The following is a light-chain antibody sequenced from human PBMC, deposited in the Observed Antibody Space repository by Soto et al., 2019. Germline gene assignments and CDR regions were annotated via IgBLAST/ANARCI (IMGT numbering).Light chain of an antibody. J-gene: IGKJ4*01. V-gene: IGKV4-1*01. Sequence: DIVMTQSPDSLAVSLGERATINCKSSQSVLYSANNKKYLAWYQQKPGKPPKLLIYWATTRESGLPDLFSGSGSATDFTLTSSSLQAEGVAVYYCQQYYSTPLTFGGGAKVEI. CDR2: WAT. CDR3: QQYYSTPLT. CDR1: QSVLYSANNKKY.